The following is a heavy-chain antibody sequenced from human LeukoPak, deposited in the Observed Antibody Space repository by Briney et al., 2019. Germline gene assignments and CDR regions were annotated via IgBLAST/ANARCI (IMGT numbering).Heavy chain of an antibody. CDR2: IYTSGTT. J-gene: IGHJ4*02. V-gene: IGHV4-4*07. D-gene: IGHD4-23*01. Sequence: SETLSFTCTVSGGAISTYYWSWIRKPAGKGLDWIGRIYTSGTTNYNPSLNSRVTMSVDTSKNQSSLKLTSVTAADTAVYYCARNGDYGGNMYCFDYWGQGTLVTVSS. CDR1: GGAISTYY. CDR3: ARNGDYGGNMYCFDY.